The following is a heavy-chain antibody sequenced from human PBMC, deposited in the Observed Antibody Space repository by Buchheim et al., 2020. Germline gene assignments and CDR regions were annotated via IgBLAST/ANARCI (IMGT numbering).Heavy chain of an antibody. CDR2: IYYSGST. CDR3: VRALPRQLLPLAVNWFDP. CDR1: GGSISSGDYY. D-gene: IGHD2-2*01. J-gene: IGHJ5*02. Sequence: QVQLQESGPGLVKPSQTLSLTCTVSGGSISSGDYYWSWIRQPPGKGLEWIGYIYYSGSTYYNPSLKSRVTISVDTSKNQFSLKLSSVTTADTAVYYCVRALPRQLLPLAVNWFDPWGQGTL. V-gene: IGHV4-30-4*01.